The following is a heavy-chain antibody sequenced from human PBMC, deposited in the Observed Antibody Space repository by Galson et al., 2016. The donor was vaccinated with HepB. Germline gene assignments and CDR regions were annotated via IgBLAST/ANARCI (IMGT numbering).Heavy chain of an antibody. CDR1: GYRFTNSW. J-gene: IGHJ3*02. Sequence: QSGAEVKKPGESLKISCKGSGYRFTNSWIGWVRQMPGKGLECMGIIYPGDSDTRYSPSFQGQVTISADKSINTAYLQWSALKASDSAMYYCARRLTPGSPRDSFGMWGQGTMVTVSS. CDR3: ARRLTPGSPRDSFGM. D-gene: IGHD2-21*02. V-gene: IGHV5-51*01. CDR2: IYPGDSDT.